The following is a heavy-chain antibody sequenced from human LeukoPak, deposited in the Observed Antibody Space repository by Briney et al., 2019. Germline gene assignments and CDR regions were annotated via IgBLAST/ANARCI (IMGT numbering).Heavy chain of an antibody. J-gene: IGHJ4*02. CDR1: GDSISSGDHY. D-gene: IGHD4-17*01. V-gene: IGHV4-30-4*01. Sequence: SQTLSLTCSVSGDSISSGDHYWSWIRQPPGQGLEWIGYIYYTGSAYHNPSLKSRLTISVDTSKNQFSLKLSSVTAADTAQYYCARGGGSYGDRSLDYWGQGILVTVSS. CDR3: ARGGGSYGDRSLDY. CDR2: IYYTGSA.